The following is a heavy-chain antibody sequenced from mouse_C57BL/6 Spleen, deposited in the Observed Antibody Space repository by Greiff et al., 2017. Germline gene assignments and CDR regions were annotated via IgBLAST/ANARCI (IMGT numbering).Heavy chain of an antibody. V-gene: IGHV1-85*01. CDR1: GYTFTSYD. J-gene: IGHJ2*01. CDR2: IYPRDGST. CDR3: ARSGGSSPCYY. D-gene: IGHD1-1*01. Sequence: QVQLKESGPELVKPGASVKLSCKASGYTFTSYDINWVKQRPGQGLEWIGWIYPRDGSTKYNEKFKGKATLTVDTSSSTAYMELHSLTSEDSAVYFCARSGGSSPCYYWGQGTTLTVSS.